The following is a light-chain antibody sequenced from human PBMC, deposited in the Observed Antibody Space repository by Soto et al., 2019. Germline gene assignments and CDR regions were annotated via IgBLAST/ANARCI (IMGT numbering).Light chain of an antibody. Sequence: DLQMTPSPSSLSASVGDRVTITCQASQDISNRLNWYQQKPGKAPKLLINDASNLEAGVPSRFSGSGSGTDFTFTISSLEPEDIATYYCQQDVNLVTVGGGTKLEIK. CDR3: QQDVNLVT. J-gene: IGKJ4*01. CDR1: QDISNR. V-gene: IGKV1-33*01. CDR2: DAS.